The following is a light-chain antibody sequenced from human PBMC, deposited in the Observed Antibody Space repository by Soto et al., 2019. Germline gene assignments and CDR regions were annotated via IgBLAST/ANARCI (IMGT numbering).Light chain of an antibody. V-gene: IGLV2-14*01. CDR1: SSDVGGYNY. Sequence: QSALTQPASVSGSPGQSITISCTGTSSDVGGYNYVSWYQHHPGKAPKLLIYEVSNRPSGVSNRFSGSKSGNTASLTISGLQAEDAAYYYCNSYTSSTPLVFGGGTKLTVL. CDR2: EVS. J-gene: IGLJ2*01. CDR3: NSYTSSTPLV.